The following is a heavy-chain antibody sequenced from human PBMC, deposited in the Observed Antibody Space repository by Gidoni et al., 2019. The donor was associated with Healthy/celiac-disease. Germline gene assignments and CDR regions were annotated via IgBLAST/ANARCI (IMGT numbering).Heavy chain of an antibody. CDR2: ISSSSSTI. V-gene: IGHV3-48*02. CDR1: GFTFSSYR. Sequence: EVQLVESGGGLVQPGGSLRLSCAASGFTFSSYRMNWVRQAPGKGLEWVSYISSSSSTIYYADSVKGRFTISRDNAKNSLYLQMNSLRDEDTAVYYCARDVLYSSGWTYPLYYYYYGMDVWGQGTTVTVSS. J-gene: IGHJ6*02. CDR3: ARDVLYSSGWTYPLYYYYYGMDV. D-gene: IGHD6-19*01.